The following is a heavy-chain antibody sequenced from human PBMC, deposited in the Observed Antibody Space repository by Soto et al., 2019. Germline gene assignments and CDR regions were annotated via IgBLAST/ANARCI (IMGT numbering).Heavy chain of an antibody. Sequence: QVQLQQWGAGLLKPSETLSLTCAVYGGSFSGYYWSWIRQPPGKGLEWIGEINHSGSTNYNPSLKSRVTISDDTSKNQFSLKLSSVTAADTAVYYCAGENDYGDPTGFDPWGQGTMVTVSS. CDR2: INHSGST. D-gene: IGHD4-17*01. CDR3: AGENDYGDPTGFDP. V-gene: IGHV4-34*01. CDR1: GGSFSGYY. J-gene: IGHJ5*02.